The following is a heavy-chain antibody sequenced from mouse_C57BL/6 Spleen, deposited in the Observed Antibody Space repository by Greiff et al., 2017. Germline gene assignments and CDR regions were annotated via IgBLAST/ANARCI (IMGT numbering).Heavy chain of an antibody. CDR3: TRDLITTVPNWYFDV. J-gene: IGHJ1*03. CDR2: ISSGGDYI. D-gene: IGHD1-1*01. CDR1: GFTFSSYA. V-gene: IGHV5-9-1*02. Sequence: EVQRVESGEGLVKPGGSLKLSCAASGFTFSSYAMSWVRQTPEKRLEWVAYISSGGDYIYYADTVKGRFTISRDNARNTLYLQMSSLKSEDTAMYYCTRDLITTVPNWYFDVWGTGTTVTVSS.